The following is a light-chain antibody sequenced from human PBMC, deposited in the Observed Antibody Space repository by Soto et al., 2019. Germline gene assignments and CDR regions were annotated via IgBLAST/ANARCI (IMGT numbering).Light chain of an antibody. J-gene: IGKJ1*01. CDR2: KAS. V-gene: IGKV1-5*03. CDR3: QQYDNYPWT. CDR1: QTISAW. Sequence: DIQMTQSPSTLSASVGDRVTITCRASQTISAWLAWYQQRPGKAPKLLLYKASSLATAVPSRFSGSGSGTAFTLTISSLQPDDYATYYCQQYDNYPWTFGQGTKV.